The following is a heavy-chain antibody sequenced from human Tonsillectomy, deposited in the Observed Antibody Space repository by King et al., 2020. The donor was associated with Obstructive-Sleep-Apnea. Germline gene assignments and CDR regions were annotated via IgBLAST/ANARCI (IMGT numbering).Heavy chain of an antibody. J-gene: IGHJ4*02. D-gene: IGHD5-18*01. CDR1: GASISSGNYY. CDR3: ARAGGYSYGPHFEY. CDR2: IHYSGST. V-gene: IGHV4-30-4*01. Sequence: LQLQESGPGLVKPSQTLSLTCTVSGASISSGNYYWSWIRQPPGKGLDWIGYIHYSGSTYNHPSLKSRVTISVDTSKNQFSLKLSSMTAADTAVYYCARAGGYSYGPHFEYWAREPWSPSPQ.